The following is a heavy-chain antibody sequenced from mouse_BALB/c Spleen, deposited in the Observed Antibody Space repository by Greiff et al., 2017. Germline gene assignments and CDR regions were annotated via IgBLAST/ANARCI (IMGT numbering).Heavy chain of an antibody. CDR3: ARDRYGGAMDY. CDR2: IRNKANGYTT. Sequence: EVKLVESGGGLVQPGGSLRISCTTSGFTFTDYYMSWVRQPPGKALEWLGFIRNKANGYTTEYSASVKGRFTISRDNSQSILYLQMNTLRAEDSATYYCARDRYGGAMDYWGQGTSVTVSA. J-gene: IGHJ4*01. V-gene: IGHV7-3*02. CDR1: GFTFTDYY. D-gene: IGHD2-14*01.